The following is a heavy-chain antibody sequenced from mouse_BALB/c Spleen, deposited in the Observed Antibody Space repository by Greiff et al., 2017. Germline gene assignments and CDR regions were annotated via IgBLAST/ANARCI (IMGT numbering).Heavy chain of an antibody. CDR2: ISSGSSTI. CDR3: ARDDGYYYAMDY. D-gene: IGHD2-3*01. V-gene: IGHV5-17*02. J-gene: IGHJ4*01. CDR1: GFTFSSFG. Sequence: EVKVVESGGGLVQPGGSRKLSCAASGFTFSSFGMHWVRQAPEKGLEWVAYISSGSSTIYYADTVKGRFTISRDNPKNTLFLQMTSLRSEDTAMYYCARDDGYYYAMDYWGQGTSVTVSS.